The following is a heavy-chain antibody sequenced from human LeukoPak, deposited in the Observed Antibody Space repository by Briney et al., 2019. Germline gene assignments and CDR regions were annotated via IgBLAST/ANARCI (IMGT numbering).Heavy chain of an antibody. CDR1: GFTFSSYG. CDR3: ARAYSSSWYDWSDY. Sequence: PGGSLRLSCAASGFTFSSYGMNWVRQAPGKGLEWVAVISYDGSNKYYADSVKGRFTISRDNSKNTLYLQMNSLRAEDTAVYYCARAYSSSWYDWSDYWGQGTLVTVSS. J-gene: IGHJ4*02. D-gene: IGHD6-13*01. V-gene: IGHV3-30*03. CDR2: ISYDGSNK.